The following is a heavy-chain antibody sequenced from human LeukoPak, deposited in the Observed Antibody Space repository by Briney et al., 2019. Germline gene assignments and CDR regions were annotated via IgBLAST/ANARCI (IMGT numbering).Heavy chain of an antibody. CDR2: INPKSGGT. CDR3: ARDNYYYDSNPLN. V-gene: IGHV1-2*02. CDR1: GYSFTGYY. J-gene: IGHJ4*02. D-gene: IGHD3-22*01. Sequence: ASVKVSCKASGYSFTGYYMHWVRQAPGQGLEWMGWINPKSGGTNYAQKLQGRVTMTTDTSTSTAYMELRSLRSDDTAVYYCARDNYYYDSNPLNWGQGTLVTVSS.